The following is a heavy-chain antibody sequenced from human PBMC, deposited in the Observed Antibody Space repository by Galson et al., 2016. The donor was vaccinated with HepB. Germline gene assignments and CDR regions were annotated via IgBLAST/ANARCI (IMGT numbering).Heavy chain of an antibody. CDR3: ARSYPTRGYSYGYLDF. D-gene: IGHD5-18*01. Sequence: PALVKPTQTLTLTCTFSGFSLSDNAMCMTWIRQPPGKALEWLARIDWEDDKYYSPSLKTRLTLSRGTSRNQVVLTLTSVDPVDTATYFCARSYPTRGYSYGYLDFWGQGILVTVSS. V-gene: IGHV2-70*11. CDR1: GFSLSDNAMC. CDR2: IDWEDDK. J-gene: IGHJ4*02.